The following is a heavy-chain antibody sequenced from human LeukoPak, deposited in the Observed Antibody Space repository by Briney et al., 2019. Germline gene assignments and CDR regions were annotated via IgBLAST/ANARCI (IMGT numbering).Heavy chain of an antibody. CDR2: ISGSGGST. V-gene: IGHV3-23*01. Sequence: GGSLRLSCAASGFTVSSNYMSWVRQAPGKGLEWVSAISGSGGSTYYADSVKGRFTISRDNSKNTLYLQMNSLRAEDTAVYYCAKGTFSISYYFDYWGQGTLVTVSS. CDR3: AKGTFSISYYFDY. CDR1: GFTVSSNY. D-gene: IGHD3-3*01. J-gene: IGHJ4*02.